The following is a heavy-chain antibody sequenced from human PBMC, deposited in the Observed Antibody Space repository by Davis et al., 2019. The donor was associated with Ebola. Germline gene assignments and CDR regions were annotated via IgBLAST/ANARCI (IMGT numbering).Heavy chain of an antibody. CDR1: GYTFTSYD. CDR2: MNPNSGNT. Sequence: AASVKVSCKASGYTFTSYDINWVRQATGQGLEWMGWMNPNSGNTGYAQKFQGRVTMTRNTSISTAYMELSSLRSEDTAVYYCARQRSWYNGMDVWGQGTTVTVSS. D-gene: IGHD6-13*01. V-gene: IGHV1-8*01. CDR3: ARQRSWYNGMDV. J-gene: IGHJ6*02.